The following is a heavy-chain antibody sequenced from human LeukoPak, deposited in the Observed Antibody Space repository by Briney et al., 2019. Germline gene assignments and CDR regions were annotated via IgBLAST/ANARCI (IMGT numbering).Heavy chain of an antibody. CDR1: GYTFTSYY. CDR3: ARSGSYGGGFDY. CDR2: ISAYNGNT. D-gene: IGHD1-26*01. V-gene: IGHV1-18*04. Sequence: ASVKVSCKASGYTFTSYYMHWVRQAPGQGLEWMGWISAYNGNTNYAQKLQGRVTMTTDTSTSTAYMELRSLTSDDTAVCYCARSGSYGGGFDYWGQGILVTVSS. J-gene: IGHJ4*02.